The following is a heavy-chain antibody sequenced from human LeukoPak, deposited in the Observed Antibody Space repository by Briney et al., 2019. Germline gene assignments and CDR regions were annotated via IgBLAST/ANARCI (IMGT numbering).Heavy chain of an antibody. J-gene: IGHJ6*03. Sequence: ASVKVSCKASGYTFTSYGISWVRQAPGQGLEWMGWVSAYNGNTNYAQKLQGRVTMTTDTSTSTAYMELRSLRSDDTAVYYCARDSTGTTASFFYYYLDVWGKGTTVTVSS. CDR3: ARDSTGTTASFFYYYLDV. CDR2: VSAYNGNT. D-gene: IGHD1-1*01. CDR1: GYTFTSYG. V-gene: IGHV1-18*01.